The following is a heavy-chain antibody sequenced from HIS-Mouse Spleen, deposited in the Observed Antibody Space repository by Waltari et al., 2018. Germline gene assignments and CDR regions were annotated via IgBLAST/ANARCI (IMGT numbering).Heavy chain of an antibody. Sequence: QVQLQESGPGLVKPSETLSLTCTVSGGSISSYYWSWIRPPPGTGLEWIGYIYSSGSTNYNPSLKSRVTISVDTSKNQFSLKLSSVTAADTAVYYCARHVPYYDFWSGYRNWYFDLWGRGTLVTVSS. CDR3: ARHVPYYDFWSGYRNWYFDL. CDR1: GGSISSYY. V-gene: IGHV4-59*08. D-gene: IGHD3-3*01. J-gene: IGHJ2*01. CDR2: IYSSGST.